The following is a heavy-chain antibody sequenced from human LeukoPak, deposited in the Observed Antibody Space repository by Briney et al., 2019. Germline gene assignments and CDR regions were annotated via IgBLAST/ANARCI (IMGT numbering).Heavy chain of an antibody. J-gene: IGHJ4*02. CDR1: GFTFSRYW. CDR3: AREAY. CDR2: VKEDGSQK. V-gene: IGHV3-7*01. Sequence: GGSLRLSCAASGFTFSRYWMSWVRQAPGKGLEWVASVKEDGSQKNYVDTVKGRFTISRGNAKKSLVLQMNSLRVDDTAVYYCAREAYWGPGILVTVSS.